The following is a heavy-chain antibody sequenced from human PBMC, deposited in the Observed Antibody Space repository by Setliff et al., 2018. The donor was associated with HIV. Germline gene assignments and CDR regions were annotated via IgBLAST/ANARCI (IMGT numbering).Heavy chain of an antibody. CDR1: GDSITGSFY. Sequence: SETLSLTCGVSGDSITGSFYWTWIRQPPGQGLEWIGYVHHSGSTKYNASLRSRVTMSVDTSKNLFSLTLRSVTAADTAVYYCASAGPYCGDDCPYNWLTPWGQGTLVTVSS. CDR3: ASAGPYCGDDCPYNWLTP. CDR2: VHHSGST. V-gene: IGHV4-59*01. D-gene: IGHD2-21*02. J-gene: IGHJ5*02.